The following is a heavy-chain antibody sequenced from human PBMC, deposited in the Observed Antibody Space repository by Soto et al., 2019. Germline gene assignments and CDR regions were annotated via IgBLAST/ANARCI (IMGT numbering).Heavy chain of an antibody. CDR2: IYYSGST. V-gene: IGHV4-31*03. J-gene: IGHJ5*02. D-gene: IGHD4-4*01. CDR3: ARLDYSNTNPWNWFDP. Sequence: QVQLQESGPGLVKPSQTLSLTCTVSGGSISSGGYYWSWIRQHPGKGLEWIGYIYYSGSTYYNPSLKSRVTISVDTSKNQFSLKLSSVTAADTAVYYCARLDYSNTNPWNWFDPWGQGTLVTVSS. CDR1: GGSISSGGYY.